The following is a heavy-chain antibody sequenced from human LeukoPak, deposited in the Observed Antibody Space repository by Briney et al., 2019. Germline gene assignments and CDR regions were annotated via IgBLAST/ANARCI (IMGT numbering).Heavy chain of an antibody. CDR2: ISYNGSNK. Sequence: GRSLRLSCAASGFTFSSYGMHWVRQAPGKGLEWVAVISYNGSNKYYADSVKGRFTISRDNSKNTLYLQMNSLRAEDTAVYYCAKVLRYFDWSSWEFDYWGQGTLVTVSS. J-gene: IGHJ4*02. CDR1: GFTFSSYG. D-gene: IGHD3-9*01. V-gene: IGHV3-30*18. CDR3: AKVLRYFDWSSWEFDY.